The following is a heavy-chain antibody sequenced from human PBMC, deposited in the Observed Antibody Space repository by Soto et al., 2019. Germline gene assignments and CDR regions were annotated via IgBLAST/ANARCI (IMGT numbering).Heavy chain of an antibody. D-gene: IGHD4-17*01. V-gene: IGHV3-30*18. Sequence: GGSLRLSCAASGFTFSSYGMHWVRQAPGKGLEWVAVISYDGSNKYYADSVKGRFTISRDNSKNTLYLQMNSLRAEDTAVYYCAKDLGYGGNSDYFDYWGQGTLVTVSS. CDR2: ISYDGSNK. CDR1: GFTFSSYG. CDR3: AKDLGYGGNSDYFDY. J-gene: IGHJ4*02.